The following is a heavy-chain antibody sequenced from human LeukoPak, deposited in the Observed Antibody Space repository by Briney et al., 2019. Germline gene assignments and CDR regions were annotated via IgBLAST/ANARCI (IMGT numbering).Heavy chain of an antibody. J-gene: IGHJ4*02. Sequence: GGSLRLSCAASGFTFSSYAMHWVRQAPGKGLEWVAVISYDGSNKYYADSVKGRFTISRDNSKNTLYLQMNSLRAEDTAVYYCACQYYYDSSALGIGDYWGQGTLVTVSS. V-gene: IGHV3-30*14. CDR3: ACQYYYDSSALGIGDY. CDR1: GFTFSSYA. CDR2: ISYDGSNK. D-gene: IGHD3-22*01.